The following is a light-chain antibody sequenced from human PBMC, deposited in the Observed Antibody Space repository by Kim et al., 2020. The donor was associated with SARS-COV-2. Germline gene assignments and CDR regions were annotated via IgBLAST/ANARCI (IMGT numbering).Light chain of an antibody. CDR1: AGMRNY. Sequence: APVEDRRTIKCRGSAGMRNYLAWSQQKPGKVPKFLIYAAPTLQSGAPPRFSGSGSRPDFTLPISSLQREDVAPYYCHKYNSAPSTFGQGTQVDIK. CDR2: AAP. V-gene: IGKV1-27*01. CDR3: HKYNSAPST. J-gene: IGKJ1*01.